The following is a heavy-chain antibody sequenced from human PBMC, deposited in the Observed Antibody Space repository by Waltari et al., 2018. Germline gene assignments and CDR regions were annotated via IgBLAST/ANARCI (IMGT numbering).Heavy chain of an antibody. CDR2: IYYSGST. V-gene: IGHV4-59*01. CDR1: GGSISSYY. CDR3: ARAPMAPAALGYCSSTSCSPGFFDI. Sequence: QVQLQESGPGLVKPSETLSLTCTVSGGSISSYYWSWIRQPPGKGLEWIGYIYYSGSTNYNPSLKSRVTISVDTSKNQFSLKLSSVTAADTAVYYCARAPMAPAALGYCSSTSCSPGFFDIWGQGTMVTVSS. J-gene: IGHJ3*02. D-gene: IGHD2-2*01.